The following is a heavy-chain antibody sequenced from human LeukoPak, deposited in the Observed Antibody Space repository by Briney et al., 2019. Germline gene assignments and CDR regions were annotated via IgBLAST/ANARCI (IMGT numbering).Heavy chain of an antibody. V-gene: IGHV4-39*07. CDR1: GGSISSSHYY. CDR2: IYCSGNT. J-gene: IGHJ4*02. Sequence: SETLFLTCTVSGGSISSSHYYWGFIRQPPGKGLEWIGSIYCSGNTYYKPSLRSRVIISVDTSKNRFSLKLSSATAADTAVYYCAILPATDTYYYDSRLYYRPGVHWGQGTLVTVSS. CDR3: AILPATDTYYYDSRLYYRPGVH. D-gene: IGHD3-22*01.